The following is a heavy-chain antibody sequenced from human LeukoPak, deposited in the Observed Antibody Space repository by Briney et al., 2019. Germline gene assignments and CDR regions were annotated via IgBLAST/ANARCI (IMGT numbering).Heavy chain of an antibody. D-gene: IGHD2-2*01. CDR2: ISANSNFI. CDR1: GFTFSTHS. J-gene: IGHJ4*02. CDR3: ARPATGYCSSAGCHWDS. Sequence: LGGSLRLSCAASGFTFSTHSMYWVRQAPGKGLEWVSSISANSNFIHYAESVRGRFTISRDNAKNSLYLQMNSLGAQDTAVYYCARPATGYCSSAGCHWDSWGQGTLVTVSS. V-gene: IGHV3-21*01.